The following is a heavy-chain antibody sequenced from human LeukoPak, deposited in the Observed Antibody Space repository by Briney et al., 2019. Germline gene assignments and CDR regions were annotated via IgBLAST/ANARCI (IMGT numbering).Heavy chain of an antibody. CDR1: GFTFSSYS. J-gene: IGHJ6*03. CDR2: ISSSSSYI. CDR3: ARAETAVRDGYRTPYYYYYMEV. V-gene: IGHV3-21*01. D-gene: IGHD5-24*01. Sequence: PGGSLRLSCAASGFTFSSYSMNWVRQAPGKGLEWVSSISSSSSYIYYADSVKGRFTISRDNAKNSLYLQMNSLRAEDTAVYYCARAETAVRDGYRTPYYYYYMEVWRKGTTVPVPS.